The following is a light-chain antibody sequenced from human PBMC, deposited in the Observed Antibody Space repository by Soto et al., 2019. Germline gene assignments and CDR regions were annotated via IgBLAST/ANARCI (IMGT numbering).Light chain of an antibody. CDR2: GAS. J-gene: IGKJ1*01. CDR1: QSVSSN. CDR3: QHYNNWPPVT. Sequence: EIVMTQSPATLSVSPGERATLSCRASQSVSSNLAWYQQKPGQAPRLLIYGASTRATGIPARFSGSGSGTEFTLTSSSLQSEYFAFYYCQHYNNWPPVTFGQGTKVEIK. V-gene: IGKV3-15*01.